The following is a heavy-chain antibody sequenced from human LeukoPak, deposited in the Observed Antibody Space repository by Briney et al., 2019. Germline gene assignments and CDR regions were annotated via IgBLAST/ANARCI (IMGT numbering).Heavy chain of an antibody. CDR3: AKAIAVAGPQIFDY. D-gene: IGHD6-19*01. J-gene: IGHJ4*02. CDR2: ITSSSSYI. V-gene: IGHV3-21*04. Sequence: GGSLRLSCAASGFTFSSYSMNWVRQAPGKGLEWVSSITSSSSYIYYADSVKGRFTISRDNSKNTLYLQMNSLRAEDTAVYYCAKAIAVAGPQIFDYWGQGTLVTVSS. CDR1: GFTFSSYS.